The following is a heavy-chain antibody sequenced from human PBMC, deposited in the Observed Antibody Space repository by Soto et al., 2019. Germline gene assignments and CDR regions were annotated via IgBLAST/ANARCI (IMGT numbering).Heavy chain of an antibody. CDR1: GYTFTSYG. CDR2: ISAYNGNT. V-gene: IGHV1-18*01. Sequence: QVQLVQSGAEVKKPGASVKVSCKASGYTFTSYGISWVRQAPGQGLEWMGWISAYNGNTNYAQKLQGRDTMTTDTCTSTAYMELRSLRSDDRAVYYCGSSGDGDFKTGGAFDIWGQGTMVTVSS. D-gene: IGHD4-17*01. CDR3: GSSGDGDFKTGGAFDI. J-gene: IGHJ3*02.